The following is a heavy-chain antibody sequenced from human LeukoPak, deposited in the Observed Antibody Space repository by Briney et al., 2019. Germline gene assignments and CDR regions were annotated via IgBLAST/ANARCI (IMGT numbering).Heavy chain of an antibody. CDR1: GGSISSSSYY. CDR2: IYYSGST. D-gene: IGHD2-15*01. V-gene: IGHV4-39*07. J-gene: IGHJ6*03. Sequence: PSETVSLTCTVSGGSISSSSYYWGWIRQPPGKGLEWIGSIYYSGSTYYNPSLKSRVTISVDTSKNQFSLKLSSVTAADTAVYYCARSGGYYYYMDVWGKGTTVTVSS. CDR3: ARSGGYYYYMDV.